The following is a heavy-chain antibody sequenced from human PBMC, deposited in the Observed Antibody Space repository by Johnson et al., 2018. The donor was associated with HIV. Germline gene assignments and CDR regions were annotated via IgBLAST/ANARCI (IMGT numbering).Heavy chain of an antibody. J-gene: IGHJ3*01. Sequence: QVQLVESGGGVVQPGGSLRLSCAASGFNFNNYGMHWVRQAPGKGLEWVAFIRYDGGNKYYADSMKGRFTISRDISKKTLYLQIDSLRPEDSGVYYCAKGEAQEGWIQLQSYAFDFWGQGT. V-gene: IGHV3-30*02. D-gene: IGHD5-18*01. CDR1: GFNFNNYG. CDR2: IRYDGGNK. CDR3: AKGEAQEGWIQLQSYAFDF.